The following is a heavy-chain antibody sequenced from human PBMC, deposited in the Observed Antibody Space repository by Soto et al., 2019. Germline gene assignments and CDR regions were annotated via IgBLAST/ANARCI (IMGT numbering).Heavy chain of an antibody. CDR2: ISYDGSNK. CDR1: GFTFSSYA. Sequence: QVQLVESGGGVVQPGRSLRLSCAASGFTFSSYAMHWVRQAPGKGLEWVAVISYDGSNKYYADSVKGRFTISRDNSKNTLYPQMNSLRAEDTSVYYCARLKAAFDPWGQGTLVTVSS. CDR3: ARLKAAFDP. J-gene: IGHJ5*02. V-gene: IGHV3-30-3*01.